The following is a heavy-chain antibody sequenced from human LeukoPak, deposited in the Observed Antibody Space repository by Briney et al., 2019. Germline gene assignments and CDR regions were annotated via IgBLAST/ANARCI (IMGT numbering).Heavy chain of an antibody. CDR2: IYTSGST. Sequence: SETLSLTCTVSGGSISSGSYYWSWIRQPAGKGLEWIGRIYTSGSTHYNPSLKSRVTISVDTSKNQFSLKLSSVTAADTAVYYCARVRRSLKDYYDSSGYQGWFDPWGQGTLVTVSS. D-gene: IGHD3-22*01. CDR3: ARVRRSLKDYYDSSGYQGWFDP. CDR1: GGSISSGSYY. V-gene: IGHV4-61*02. J-gene: IGHJ5*02.